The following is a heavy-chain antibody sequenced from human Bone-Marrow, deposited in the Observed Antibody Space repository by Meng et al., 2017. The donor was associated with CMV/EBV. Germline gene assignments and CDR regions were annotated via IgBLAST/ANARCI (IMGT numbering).Heavy chain of an antibody. CDR1: GYTFTGYY. V-gene: IGHV1-2*02. J-gene: IGHJ4*02. D-gene: IGHD3-22*01. CDR3: VTLSSGRLDY. CDR2: INPNSGGT. Sequence: ASVKVSCKASGYTFTGYYMHWVRQAPGQGLEWVGWINPNSGGTNYAQKFQGRVTMTRDTSISTAYMELNRLRSDDTAVYYCVTLSSGRLDYWGQGTLVTVSS.